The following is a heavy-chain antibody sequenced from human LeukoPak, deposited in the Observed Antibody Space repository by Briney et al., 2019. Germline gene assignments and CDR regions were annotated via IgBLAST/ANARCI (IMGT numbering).Heavy chain of an antibody. CDR3: AKEGGYFDWPFTFDY. Sequence: PGGSLRLSCASSGFTFSSYAMSWVRQAPGKGLEWVSTIGGTGVRTYYADSVKGRFTISRDNSKNTLYLQVNSLRAEDTAVYYCAKEGGYFDWPFTFDYWGQGTLVTVSS. D-gene: IGHD3-9*01. CDR1: GFTFSSYA. V-gene: IGHV3-23*01. CDR2: IGGTGVRT. J-gene: IGHJ4*02.